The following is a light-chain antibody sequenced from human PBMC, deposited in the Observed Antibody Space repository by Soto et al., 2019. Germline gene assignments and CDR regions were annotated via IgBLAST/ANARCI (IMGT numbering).Light chain of an antibody. Sequence: VMTQSPATLSVSPGERATLSCRASQSVSSNLAWYQQKPGQAPRLLIYGASSRATGIPARFSGSGSGTEFTLTISSLQSEDFAVYYCQQYDNWPPYTFGQGTKLEIK. CDR3: QQYDNWPPYT. J-gene: IGKJ2*01. CDR1: QSVSSN. CDR2: GAS. V-gene: IGKV3-15*01.